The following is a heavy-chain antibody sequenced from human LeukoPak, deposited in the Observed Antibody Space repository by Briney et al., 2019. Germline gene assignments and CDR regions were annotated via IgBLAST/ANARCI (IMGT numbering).Heavy chain of an antibody. CDR3: VRDSYSRDLDY. Sequence: GGSLRLSCAAPAFTLSGYWMSWVGKVQGKGGEWVANIKEDGSEQYYVDSLKGRFTISRDNAKNSLYLQMNSLRAEDTAVYYCVRDSYSRDLDYWGQGTLVTVSS. CDR1: AFTLSGYW. J-gene: IGHJ4*02. D-gene: IGHD3-22*01. V-gene: IGHV3-7*01. CDR2: IKEDGSEQ.